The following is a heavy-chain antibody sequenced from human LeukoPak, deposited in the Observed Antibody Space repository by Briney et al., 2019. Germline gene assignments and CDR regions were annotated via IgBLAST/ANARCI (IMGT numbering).Heavy chain of an antibody. CDR2: ISYDGSNK. J-gene: IGHJ4*02. V-gene: IGHV3-30*18. CDR3: AKDRTAGYDGLVDY. D-gene: IGHD5-12*01. Sequence: GGSLRLSCAASGFTFSNYGMHWVRQAPGKGLEWVAVISYDGSNKHYTDSVKGRFTISRDNSKNTLYLQMNSLRAEDTAVYYCAKDRTAGYDGLVDYWGQGTLVTVSS. CDR1: GFTFSNYG.